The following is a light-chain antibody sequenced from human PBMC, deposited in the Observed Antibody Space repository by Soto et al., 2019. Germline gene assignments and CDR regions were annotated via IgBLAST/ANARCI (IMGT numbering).Light chain of an antibody. CDR1: QDISNY. CDR2: AAS. CDR3: QKYNSAPLT. Sequence: DIQMTQSPSSLSASVGDRVTITCRASQDISNYLAWYQQKPGKVPKLLIYAASTLQSVVPSRFSGSGSGTDFTLTISSLQPEDVATYYCQKYNSAPLTFGGGTKVDI. V-gene: IGKV1-27*01. J-gene: IGKJ4*01.